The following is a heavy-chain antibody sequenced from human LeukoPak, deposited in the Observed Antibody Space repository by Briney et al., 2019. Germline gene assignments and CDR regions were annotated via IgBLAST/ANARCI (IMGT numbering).Heavy chain of an antibody. CDR3: ARGRIQYYYYYYMDV. CDR1: GGSISSYY. CDR2: MYYSGST. J-gene: IGHJ6*03. Sequence: SETLSLTCTVSGGSISSYYWSWIRQPPGKGLEWIGYMYYSGSTNYNPSLKSRVTISVDTSKNQFSLKLSSVTAADTAVYYCARGRIQYYYYYYMDVWGKGTTVTISS. V-gene: IGHV4-59*01. D-gene: IGHD5-18*01.